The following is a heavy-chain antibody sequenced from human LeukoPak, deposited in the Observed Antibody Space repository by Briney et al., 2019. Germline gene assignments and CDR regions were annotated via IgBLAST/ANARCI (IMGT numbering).Heavy chain of an antibody. J-gene: IGHJ5*02. CDR3: ARDPGRGYCSSTSCYPWFDP. V-gene: IGHV1-18*01. Sequence: ASVKVSCKASGYTFTSYGISWVRQAPGQGLEWMGWISAYNGNTNYAQKLQGRVTMTTDTSTSTAYMGLRSLRSDDTAVYYCARDPGRGYCSSTSCYPWFDPWGQGTLVTVSS. D-gene: IGHD2-2*01. CDR2: ISAYNGNT. CDR1: GYTFTSYG.